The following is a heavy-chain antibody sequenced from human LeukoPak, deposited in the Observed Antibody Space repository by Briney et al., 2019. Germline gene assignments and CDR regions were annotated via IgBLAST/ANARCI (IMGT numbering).Heavy chain of an antibody. D-gene: IGHD5-12*01. CDR2: ISVYNGNT. V-gene: IGHV1-18*01. CDR3: ARTRGDAFDI. CDR1: GYTFTSYG. Sequence: GASVKVSCKASGYTFTSYGISWVRQAPGQGLEWMGWISVYNGNTNYAQKLQGRVAMTTDTSTTTAYMELRSLRSDDTAVYFCARTRGDAFDIWGQGTMVTVSS. J-gene: IGHJ3*02.